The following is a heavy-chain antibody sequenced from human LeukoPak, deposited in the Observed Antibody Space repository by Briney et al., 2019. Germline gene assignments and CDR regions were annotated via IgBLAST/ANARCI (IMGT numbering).Heavy chain of an antibody. CDR1: GGSISSYY. V-gene: IGHV4-59*01. D-gene: IGHD6-19*01. J-gene: IGHJ4*02. CDR3: ASYSSGWSGLYYFDY. Sequence: SETLSLTCTVSGGSISSYYWSWIRQPPGKGLEWIGYIYYSGSTNYNPSLKSRVTISVDTSKNQFSLKLSSVTAADTAVYYCASYSSGWSGLYYFDYWGQGTLVTVSS. CDR2: IYYSGST.